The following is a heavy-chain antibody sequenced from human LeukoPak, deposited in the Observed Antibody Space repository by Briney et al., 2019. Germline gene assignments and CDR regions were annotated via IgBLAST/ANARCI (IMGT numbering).Heavy chain of an antibody. CDR2: IKSNPDGGTA. CDR1: GFTFTYAW. D-gene: IGHD1-26*01. Sequence: GGSLRLSCAASGFTFTYAWMTWVRQAPGKGLEGVGRIKSNPDGGTADYAAPVKGRFTISRDDSRNTLYLQMNNLEIDDTAVYLCSTAVNGGYFDWGQGTLVIVSS. CDR3: STAVNGGYFD. V-gene: IGHV3-15*01. J-gene: IGHJ1*01.